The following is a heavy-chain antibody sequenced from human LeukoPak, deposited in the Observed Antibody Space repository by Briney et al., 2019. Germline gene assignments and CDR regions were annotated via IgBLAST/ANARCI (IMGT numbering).Heavy chain of an antibody. CDR3: ARGIGYYYGSGSYYYDC. D-gene: IGHD3-10*01. CDR1: GFTFSSFS. Sequence: GGSLRLSCAASGFTFSSFSMNWVRQAPGKGPEWISYISSSSSTIYYADSVKGRFTISRDNAKNSLYLQMNSLRDEDTAVYFCARGIGYYYGSGSYYYDCWGQGTLVTVSS. J-gene: IGHJ4*02. V-gene: IGHV3-48*02. CDR2: ISSSSSTI.